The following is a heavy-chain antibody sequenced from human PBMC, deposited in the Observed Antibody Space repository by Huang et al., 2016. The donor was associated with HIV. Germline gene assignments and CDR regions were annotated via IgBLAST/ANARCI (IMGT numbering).Heavy chain of an antibody. CDR3: AKASARSYDFWSGYYKGHFDY. V-gene: IGHV3-43*01. D-gene: IGHD3-3*01. CDR2: MKCDGGNT. Sequence: EVQLVESGGVVVQPGGSLRLSCAASGFTFDDYTMHWVRQPPGKGLEGVSLMKCDGGNTYYADFVKGRFTITRDNSKNSLYLQMNSLRTEDTALYYCAKASARSYDFWSGYYKGHFDYWGQGTLVTVSS. CDR1: GFTFDDYT. J-gene: IGHJ4*02.